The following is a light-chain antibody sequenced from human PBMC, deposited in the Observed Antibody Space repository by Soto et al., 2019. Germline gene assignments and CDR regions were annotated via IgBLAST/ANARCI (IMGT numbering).Light chain of an antibody. Sequence: QSALTQPASVSGSPGQSITISCTGTSSDVGGYNYVSWYQQHPGRAPKLMIYEVSTRPSGVSNRFSGSKSGDTASLTISGLQAEDEADYYCSSYTSSDTGVFGTGTKVTVL. J-gene: IGLJ1*01. CDR2: EVS. V-gene: IGLV2-14*01. CDR1: SSDVGGYNY. CDR3: SSYTSSDTGV.